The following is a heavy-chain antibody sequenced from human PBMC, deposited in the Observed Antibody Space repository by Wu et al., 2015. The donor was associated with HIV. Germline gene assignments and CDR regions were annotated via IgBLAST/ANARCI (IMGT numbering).Heavy chain of an antibody. CDR3: ATTGAYCGGDCYSSLPFDY. CDR1: GGTFSSYA. J-gene: IGHJ4*02. CDR2: IIPIFGTA. Sequence: QVQLVQSGAEVKKPGSSVKVSCKASGGTFSSYAISWVRQAPGQGLEWMGRIIPIFGTANYAQKFQGRVTITADESTSTAYMELSSLRSEDTAVYYCATTGAYCGGDCYSSLPFDYWGQGTLVTVSS. D-gene: IGHD2-21*02. V-gene: IGHV1-69*13.